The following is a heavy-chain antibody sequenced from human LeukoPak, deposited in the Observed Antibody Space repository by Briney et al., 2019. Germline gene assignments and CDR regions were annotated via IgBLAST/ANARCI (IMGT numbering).Heavy chain of an antibody. J-gene: IGHJ4*02. CDR1: EFTFSNYW. D-gene: IGHD3-10*01. CDR2: IKQDGSEK. V-gene: IGHV3-7*01. Sequence: GGSLRLSCAASEFTFSNYWMSWVRQAPGKGLEWVANIKQDGSEKYYVDSVKGRFTISRDNAKNSLYLQMNSLRAEDTAAYYCARDGIVMVRGVTAFDYWGQGTLVTVSS. CDR3: ARDGIVMVRGVTAFDY.